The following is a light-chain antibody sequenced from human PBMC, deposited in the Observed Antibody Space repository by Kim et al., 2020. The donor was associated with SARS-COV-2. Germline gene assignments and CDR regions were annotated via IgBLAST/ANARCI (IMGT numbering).Light chain of an antibody. V-gene: IGLV2-14*03. CDR3: SSYTSSSTLAV. CDR1: SSDVVGYNY. Sequence: QSALTQPGSVSGSPGQSITISCTGTSSDVVGYNYVSWYQQHPGKAPKLMIYDVSNRPSGVSNSFSGSKSGNTASLTISGLQAADEADYYCSSYTSSSTLAVFGTGPKFTVL. J-gene: IGLJ1*01. CDR2: DVS.